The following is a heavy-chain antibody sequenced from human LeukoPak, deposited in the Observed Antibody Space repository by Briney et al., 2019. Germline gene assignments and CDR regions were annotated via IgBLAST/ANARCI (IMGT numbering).Heavy chain of an antibody. Sequence: SETLSLTCTVSGDSISSSSYYWGWVCQPPGKALAWLGTIYYNGATQYNPSLKSRVTISVDTSKNQFSLKLSSVTAADTAVYYCASTSGYSYGYLYFDYWGQGTLVTVSS. CDR3: ASTSGYSYGYLYFDY. J-gene: IGHJ4*02. V-gene: IGHV4-39*07. CDR1: GDSISSSSYY. CDR2: IYYNGAT. D-gene: IGHD5-18*01.